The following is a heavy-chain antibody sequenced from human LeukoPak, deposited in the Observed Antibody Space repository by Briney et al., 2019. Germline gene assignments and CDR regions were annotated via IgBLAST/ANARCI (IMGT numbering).Heavy chain of an antibody. D-gene: IGHD2-15*01. V-gene: IGHV3-23*01. CDR1: GFTFSSYA. CDR3: ANQGYCSGGSCLTYYYYMDV. Sequence: PGGSLRLSCAASGFTFSSYAMSWVRQAPGKGPEWVSAISGSGGSTYYADSVKGRFTISRDNSKNTLYLQMNSLRAEDTAVYYCANQGYCSGGSCLTYYYYMDVWGKGTTVTVSS. CDR2: ISGSGGST. J-gene: IGHJ6*03.